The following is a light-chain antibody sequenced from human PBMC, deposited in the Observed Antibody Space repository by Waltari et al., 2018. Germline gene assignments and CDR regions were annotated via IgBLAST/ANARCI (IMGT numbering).Light chain of an antibody. J-gene: IGLJ2*01. CDR1: EWPRQN. V-gene: IGLV3-25*03. Sequence: SYELTQPPSVSVSPGQTARITCSGDEWPRQNAYWYQQKSRQAPGLVIYKDKERPSGIPARFSGSSSGTTVSLTISGVLAEDGADYYCQSLDRSGTVIFGGGTTLTVL. CDR2: KDK. CDR3: QSLDRSGTVI.